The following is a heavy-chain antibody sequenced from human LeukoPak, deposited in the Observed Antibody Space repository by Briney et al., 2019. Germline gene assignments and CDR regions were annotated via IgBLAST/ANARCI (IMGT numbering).Heavy chain of an antibody. CDR2: INSDGSST. V-gene: IGHV3-74*01. CDR3: AELGITMIGGV. J-gene: IGHJ6*04. Sequence: GGSLRLSCAASGFTFRSYWMHWVRQAPGKGLVWVSRINSDGSSTTYADSVKGRFTISRDNAKNTLYLQMNSLRAEDTAVYYCAELGITMIGGVWGKGTTVTISS. D-gene: IGHD3-10*02. CDR1: GFTFRSYW.